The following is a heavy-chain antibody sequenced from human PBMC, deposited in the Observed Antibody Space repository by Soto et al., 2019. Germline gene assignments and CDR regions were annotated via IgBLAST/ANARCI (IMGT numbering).Heavy chain of an antibody. CDR1: GGTFSSYA. D-gene: IGHD3-9*01. J-gene: IGHJ3*02. V-gene: IGHV1-69*06. Sequence: QVQLVQSGAEVKKPGSSVKVSCKASGGTFSSYAISWVRQAPGQGLEWMGGIIPIFGTASYAQKFQGRITITADKATSTDYMELSSLRSEDTAVYYCARDLHYDILTGYYNHDAFDIWGQGTMVTVSS. CDR3: ARDLHYDILTGYYNHDAFDI. CDR2: IIPIFGTA.